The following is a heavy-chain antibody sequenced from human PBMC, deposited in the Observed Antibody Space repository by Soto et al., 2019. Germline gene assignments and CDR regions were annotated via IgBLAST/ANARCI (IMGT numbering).Heavy chain of an antibody. D-gene: IGHD3-10*01. Sequence: QVQLVQSGAEVKKPGSSVKVSCKASGGIFSTYAISWLRQAPGQGLEWMGGIIPIFGTPNYAQRFQGRVTITADESTSTAYMELSILRSEDTAVYYCARDRDDYGSGNYYNRIGFWGQVTLVTVSS. J-gene: IGHJ4*02. CDR1: GGIFSTYA. CDR2: IIPIFGTP. CDR3: ARDRDDYGSGNYYNRIGF. V-gene: IGHV1-69*01.